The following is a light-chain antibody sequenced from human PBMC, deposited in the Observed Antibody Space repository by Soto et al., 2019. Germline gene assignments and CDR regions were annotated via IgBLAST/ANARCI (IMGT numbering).Light chain of an antibody. CDR1: QSISSW. V-gene: IGKV1-5*01. CDR2: DAS. CDR3: QQYNSYLT. J-gene: IGKJ4*01. Sequence: DIQMTQSPSTLSASVGDRVTITCRPSQSISSWLAWYQQKPGKAPKLLIYDASSLESGVPSRFSGSGSGTEFTLTISSLQPDDFATYYCQQYNSYLTFGGGTKVEIK.